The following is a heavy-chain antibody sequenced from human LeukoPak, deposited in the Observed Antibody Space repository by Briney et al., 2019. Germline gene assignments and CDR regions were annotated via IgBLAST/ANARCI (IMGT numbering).Heavy chain of an antibody. CDR1: GYTFTSYA. CDR2: IIPIFGTA. V-gene: IGHV1-69*06. Sequence: GASVKVSCKASGYTFTSYAMNWVRQAPGQGLEWMGGIIPIFGTANYAQKFQGRVTITADKSTSTAYMELSSLRSEDTAVYYCARAEAVAGTIAPIELGAFDIWGQGTMVTVSS. J-gene: IGHJ3*02. D-gene: IGHD6-19*01. CDR3: ARAEAVAGTIAPIELGAFDI.